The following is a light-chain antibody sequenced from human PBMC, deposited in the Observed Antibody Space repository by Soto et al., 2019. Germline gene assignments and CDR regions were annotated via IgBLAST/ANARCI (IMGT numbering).Light chain of an antibody. CDR1: SSDVGGSNY. CDR2: DVS. J-gene: IGLJ3*02. CDR3: SSYTSSSTRV. Sequence: QSALTQPASVSGSPGQSITISCTGTSSDVGGSNYVSWYQQHPGKAPKLMIYDVSNRPSGVSNRFSGSKSVNTASLTISGLQAEDEADYYCSSYTSSSTRVFGGGTKVTVL. V-gene: IGLV2-14*03.